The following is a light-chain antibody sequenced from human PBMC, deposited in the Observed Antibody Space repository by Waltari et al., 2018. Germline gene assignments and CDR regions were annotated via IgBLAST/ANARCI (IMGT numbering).Light chain of an antibody. J-gene: IGKJ1*01. V-gene: IGKV4-1*01. CDR3: QQYYSTPWT. CDR1: QTVLYSPNNQNV. CDR2: WTS. Sequence: IVMTQSPDSLAVSLGGTATINCQSSQTVLYSPNNQNVLSWYHQKPGQPPKLLIYWTSIRESGVSARFSGSGSGTDFTITIGGLQADDVGVYYCQQYYSTPWTFGQGTRVEIK.